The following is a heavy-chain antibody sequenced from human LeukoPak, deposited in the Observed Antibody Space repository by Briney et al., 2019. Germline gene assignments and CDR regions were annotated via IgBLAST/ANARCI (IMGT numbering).Heavy chain of an antibody. J-gene: IGHJ4*02. CDR3: ARVSVVSYYFDY. CDR1: GFTFSSLW. CDR2: INQDGSEK. Sequence: GGSLRLSCAASGFTFSSLWMTWVRQAPGKGLECVANINQDGSEKYFVDSVKGRFTISRDNAKNSLYLQMNSLRAEDTAVYYCARVSVVSYYFDYWGQGTLVTVSS. D-gene: IGHD2-8*02. V-gene: IGHV3-7*01.